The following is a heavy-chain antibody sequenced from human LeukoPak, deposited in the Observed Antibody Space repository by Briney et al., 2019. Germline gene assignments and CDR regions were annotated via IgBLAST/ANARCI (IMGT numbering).Heavy chain of an antibody. Sequence: GESLTLSCAASALTISSYNMNWVSQAPGNELEWASYISSSSSTIYYADSVKGRFTIARDNAKNSLYLQMNSLRVEDTAVYYCAKVAKYYYGSETYYFFEHWGQGTPVTASS. CDR2: ISSSSSTI. CDR1: ALTISSYN. CDR3: AKVAKYYYGSETYYFFEH. D-gene: IGHD3-10*01. V-gene: IGHV3-48*01. J-gene: IGHJ4*02.